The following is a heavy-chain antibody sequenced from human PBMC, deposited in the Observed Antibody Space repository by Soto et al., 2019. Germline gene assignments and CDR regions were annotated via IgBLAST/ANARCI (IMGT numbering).Heavy chain of an antibody. CDR2: IYPGDSDT. D-gene: IGHD2-15*01. J-gene: IGHJ6*02. V-gene: IGHV5-51*01. Sequence: GESLKISCKGSGYSFTSYWIGWVRQMPGKGLEWMGIIYPGDSDTRYSPSFQGQVTISADKSISTAYLQWSSLKASDTAMYYCASPTRGYCSRGSCSFEGMDVWGQGTQATAS. CDR3: ASPTRGYCSRGSCSFEGMDV. CDR1: GYSFTSYW.